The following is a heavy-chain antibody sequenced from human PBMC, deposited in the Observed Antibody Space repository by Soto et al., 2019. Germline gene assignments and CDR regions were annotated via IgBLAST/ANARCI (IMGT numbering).Heavy chain of an antibody. CDR1: GGSIISSNY. CDR2: VYYSGST. D-gene: IGHD4-17*01. CDR3: ASERPVTTQFGFPINWFDP. V-gene: IGHV4-39*01. J-gene: IGHJ5*02. Sequence: SETLSLTCTVSGGSIISSNYWDWIRQSPGKGLEWIGSVYYSGSTYYNPSLKSRVTISVDTSKNQFSLELTSVTAADTAVYYCASERPVTTQFGFPINWFDPWGQGTLVTVSS.